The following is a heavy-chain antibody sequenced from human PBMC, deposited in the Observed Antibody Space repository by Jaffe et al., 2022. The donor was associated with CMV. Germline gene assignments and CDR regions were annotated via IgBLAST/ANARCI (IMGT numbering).Heavy chain of an antibody. J-gene: IGHJ2*01. CDR1: GGSISSSSYY. D-gene: IGHD6-19*01. CDR3: ARHRNPYSSGWYSNWYFDL. CDR2: IYYSGST. V-gene: IGHV4-39*01. Sequence: QLQLQESGPGLVKPSETLSLTCTVSGGSISSSSYYWGWIRQPPGKGLEWIGSIYYSGSTYYNPSLKSRVTISVDTSKNQFSLKLSSVTAADTAVYYCARHRNPYSSGWYSNWYFDLWGRGTLVTVSS.